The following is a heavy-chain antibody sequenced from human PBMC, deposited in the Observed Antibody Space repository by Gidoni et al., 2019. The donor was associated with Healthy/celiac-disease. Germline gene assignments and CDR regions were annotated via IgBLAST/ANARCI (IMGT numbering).Heavy chain of an antibody. CDR1: GFTFSSYG. CDR2: IWYDGSNK. CDR3: ARGSYDSSGYYYFDY. J-gene: IGHJ4*02. V-gene: IGHV3-33*01. D-gene: IGHD3-22*01. Sequence: QVQLVESGGGVVQPGRSLRLSCAASGFTFSSYGMHWVRQAPGKGLEWVAVIWYDGSNKYYADSVKGRFTISRDNSKNTLYLQMNSLRAEDTAVYYCARGSYDSSGYYYFDYWGQGTLVTVSS.